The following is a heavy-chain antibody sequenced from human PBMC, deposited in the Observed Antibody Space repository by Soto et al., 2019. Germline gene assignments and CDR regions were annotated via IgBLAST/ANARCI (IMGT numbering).Heavy chain of an antibody. CDR1: GYTFTGYY. Sequence: ASVKVSCKASGYTFTGYYMHWVRQAPGQGLEWMGWINPNSGVTNYAQKFQGRVTMTRDTSISTAYMELSRLRSDDTAVYYWAREGGYCSSTSCYYPRPYFDYWGQGTLVTVSS. V-gene: IGHV1-2*02. J-gene: IGHJ4*02. CDR3: AREGGYCSSTSCYYPRPYFDY. D-gene: IGHD2-2*01. CDR2: INPNSGVT.